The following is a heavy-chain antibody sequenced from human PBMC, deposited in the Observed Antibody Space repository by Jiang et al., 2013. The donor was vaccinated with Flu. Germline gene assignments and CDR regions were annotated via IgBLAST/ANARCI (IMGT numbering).Heavy chain of an antibody. CDR1: GFTFSSYG. J-gene: IGHJ4*02. D-gene: IGHD6-13*01. V-gene: IGHV3-33*01. CDR2: IWYDGSNK. Sequence: GFTFSSYGMHWVRQAPGKGLEWVAVIWYDGSNKYYADSVKGRFTISRDNSKNTLYLQMNSLRAEDTAVYYCARDHRRYSSSWSPTDYWGQGTLVTVSS. CDR3: ARDHRRYSSSWSPTDY.